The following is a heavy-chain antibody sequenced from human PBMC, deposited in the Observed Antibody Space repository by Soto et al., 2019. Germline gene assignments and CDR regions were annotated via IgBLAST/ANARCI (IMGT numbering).Heavy chain of an antibody. J-gene: IGHJ6*02. CDR3: ARFVRSCSGTTCYTRADV. CDR2: IYSSGST. V-gene: IGHV4-61*01. Sequence: PSETLSLTCAVFGGPVSSNTHYWSWIRQPPGNRLEWIGFIYSSGSTNYNPSLKSRVTMSVDTSKNQFSLKLRSVIVADTAVYHCARFVRSCSGTTCYTRADVWGQGTTVTVSS. CDR1: GGPVSSNTHY. D-gene: IGHD2-2*02.